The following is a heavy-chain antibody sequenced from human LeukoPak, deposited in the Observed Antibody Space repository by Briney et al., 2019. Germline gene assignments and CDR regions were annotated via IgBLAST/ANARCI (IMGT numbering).Heavy chain of an antibody. CDR1: GFTFSSYG. D-gene: IGHD3-10*01. Sequence: GRSLRLSCAASGFTFSSYGMHWVRQAPGKGLEWVAVISYDGSNKYYADSVKGRFTISRDNSKNTLYLQMNSLRAEDTAVYYCARVPPTTELLWFGELSVWFDPWGQGTLVTVSS. V-gene: IGHV3-30*03. J-gene: IGHJ5*02. CDR2: ISYDGSNK. CDR3: ARVPPTTELLWFGELSVWFDP.